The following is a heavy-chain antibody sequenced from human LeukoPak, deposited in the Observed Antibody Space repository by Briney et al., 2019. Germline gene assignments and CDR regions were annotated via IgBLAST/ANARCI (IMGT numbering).Heavy chain of an antibody. J-gene: IGHJ4*02. Sequence: SETLSLTCTVSGGSISSSSYYWGWIRQPPGKGLEWIGSIYYSGSTYYNPSLKSRVTISVDTSKNQFSLKLSSVTAADTAVYYCARRTSYSSSSREIDYWGQGTLVTVSS. CDR2: IYYSGST. V-gene: IGHV4-39*01. CDR3: ARRTSYSSSSREIDY. D-gene: IGHD6-6*01. CDR1: GGSISSSSYY.